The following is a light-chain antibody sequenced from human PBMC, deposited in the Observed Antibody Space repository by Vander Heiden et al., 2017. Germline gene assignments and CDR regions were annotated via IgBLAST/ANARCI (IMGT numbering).Light chain of an antibody. CDR1: SSNIGAGYD. Sequence: QSVLTQPPSVSGAPGQRVTIPCTGSSSNIGAGYDVHWYQQLPGTAPKLLIYGNSNRPSGVPDRFSGSKSGTSASLAITGLQAEDEADYYCQSYDTSLSGHVVFGGGTKLTVL. CDR3: QSYDTSLSGHVV. J-gene: IGLJ2*01. CDR2: GNS. V-gene: IGLV1-40*01.